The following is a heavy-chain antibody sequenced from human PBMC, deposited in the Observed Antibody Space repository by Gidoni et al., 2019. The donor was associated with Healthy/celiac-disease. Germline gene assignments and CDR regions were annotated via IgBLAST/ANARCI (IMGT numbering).Heavy chain of an antibody. CDR1: GFPFSNAW. V-gene: IGHV3-15*01. J-gene: IGHJ4*02. CDR3: TTDGVYYDFWSGYTLGY. D-gene: IGHD3-3*01. Sequence: EVQLVESGGGLVKPGGSLRLSCAASGFPFSNAWMSWVRQAPGTGLEWVCRIKSKTDGGTKDYAAPVKGRFTISRDDSKNTLYLQMNSLKTEDTAVYYCTTDGVYYDFWSGYTLGYWGQGTLVTVSS. CDR2: IKSKTDGGTK.